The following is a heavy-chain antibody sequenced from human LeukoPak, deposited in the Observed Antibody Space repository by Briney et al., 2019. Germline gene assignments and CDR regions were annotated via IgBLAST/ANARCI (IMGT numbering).Heavy chain of an antibody. V-gene: IGHV4-39*07. CDR1: GGSTSSSTYY. CDR3: ARSPNSGWYYFDY. J-gene: IGHJ4*02. D-gene: IGHD6-19*01. CDR2: VYYSGSA. Sequence: SETLSLTCTVSGGSTSSSTYYWGWIRQPPGKGLEWIGSVYYSGSAYYNPSLKSRVTISVDTSKNQFSLKLSSVTAADTAVYYCARSPNSGWYYFDYWGQGTLVTVSS.